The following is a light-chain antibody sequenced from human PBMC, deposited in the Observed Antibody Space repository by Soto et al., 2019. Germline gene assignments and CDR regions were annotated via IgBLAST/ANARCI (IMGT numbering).Light chain of an antibody. J-gene: IGKJ5*01. CDR1: QSVSGNY. CDR3: QQYGSSPPYT. V-gene: IGKV3-20*01. Sequence: EIVLTQSPGTLSLSPGERATLSCRAIQSVSGNYVAWFHQKPGQAPRLLIYGASSRATGVPDRFSASGSGTDFTLTISRLEPEDFAVYYCQQYGSSPPYTFGQGTRLEIK. CDR2: GAS.